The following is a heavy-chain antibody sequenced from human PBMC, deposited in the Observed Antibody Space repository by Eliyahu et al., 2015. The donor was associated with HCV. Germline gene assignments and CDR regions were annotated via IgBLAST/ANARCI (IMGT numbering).Heavy chain of an antibody. Sequence: QVQLQQWGAGLLKPSETLSLTCAVYGGSFSGYYWSWIRQPPGKGLEWIGEINHSGSTNYNPSLKSRVTISVDTSKNQFSLKLSSVTAADTAVYYCARGSGRGYCSSTSCYKVFRNSYYYGMDVWGQGTTVTVSS. D-gene: IGHD2-2*02. CDR1: GGSFSGYY. CDR2: INHSGST. J-gene: IGHJ6*02. V-gene: IGHV4-34*01. CDR3: ARGSGRGYCSSTSCYKVFRNSYYYGMDV.